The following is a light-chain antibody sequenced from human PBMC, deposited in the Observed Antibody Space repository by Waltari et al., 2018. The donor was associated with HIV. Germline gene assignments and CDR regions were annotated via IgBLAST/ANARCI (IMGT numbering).Light chain of an antibody. J-gene: IGLJ1*01. CDR1: SSNIGNNY. V-gene: IGLV1-51*01. Sequence: QSVLTQPPSVSAAPGQKVTISCSCASSNIGNNYVAWYQQVPGTAPKLLIYDNNKRPSGIPDRVSGSKSGTSATLDIAGLQTGDEADYYCGTWDSALSGHYVFGTGTKVTVL. CDR3: GTWDSALSGHYV. CDR2: DNN.